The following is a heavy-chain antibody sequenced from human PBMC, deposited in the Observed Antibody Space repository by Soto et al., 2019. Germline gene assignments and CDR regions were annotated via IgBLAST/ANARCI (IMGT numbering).Heavy chain of an antibody. D-gene: IGHD3-22*01. Sequence: ASVKVSCKVSGDTLTELFMHWLRQAPGKGLEWMGGFDPEDGETIYAQKCQGRVTMTEDTSTDTAYMELSSLRSEDTAVYYCATAPLGGYYDSSGPRAFDIWGQGTMVTVSS. J-gene: IGHJ3*02. CDR3: ATAPLGGYYDSSGPRAFDI. CDR1: GDTLTELF. V-gene: IGHV1-24*01. CDR2: FDPEDGET.